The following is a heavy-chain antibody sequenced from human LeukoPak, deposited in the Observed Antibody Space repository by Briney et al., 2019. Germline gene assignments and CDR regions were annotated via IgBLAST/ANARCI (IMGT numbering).Heavy chain of an antibody. Sequence: GGSLRLSCAASGFTFSSYSMNWVRQAPGKGLEWVSSISSSSSYIYYADSVKGRFTISRDNAKNSLYLQMNSLRAEDTAVYYCARAFTLRDAFDIWGQGTVVTVSS. CDR2: ISSSSSYI. J-gene: IGHJ3*02. D-gene: IGHD2-15*01. V-gene: IGHV3-21*01. CDR3: ARAFTLRDAFDI. CDR1: GFTFSSYS.